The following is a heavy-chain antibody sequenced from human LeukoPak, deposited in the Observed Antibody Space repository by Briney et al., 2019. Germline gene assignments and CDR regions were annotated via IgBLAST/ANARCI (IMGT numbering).Heavy chain of an antibody. V-gene: IGHV1-2*02. Sequence: ASVKVSCKASGYTFTGYYVHWVRQAPGQGLEWMGWINPNSGGTNYAQKFQGRVTMTRDTSISTAYMELSRLRSDDTAVYYCAGGYSYERPLDVWGQGTTVTVSS. D-gene: IGHD2-15*01. CDR3: AGGYSYERPLDV. CDR1: GYTFTGYY. CDR2: INPNSGGT. J-gene: IGHJ6*02.